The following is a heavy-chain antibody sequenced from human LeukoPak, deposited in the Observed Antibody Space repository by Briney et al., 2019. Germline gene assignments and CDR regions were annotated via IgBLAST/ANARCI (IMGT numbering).Heavy chain of an antibody. CDR1: GFTFSSYG. CDR3: AKDPQLDYGDLWYFDL. J-gene: IGHJ2*01. CDR2: IRYDGSNK. D-gene: IGHD4-17*01. Sequence: PGGSLRLSCAASGFTFSSYGMHWVRQAPGKGLEWVAFIRYDGSNKYYADSVKGRFTISRDNSKNTLYLQMNSLRAEDTAVYYCAKDPQLDYGDLWYFDLWGRGTLVTVSS. V-gene: IGHV3-30*02.